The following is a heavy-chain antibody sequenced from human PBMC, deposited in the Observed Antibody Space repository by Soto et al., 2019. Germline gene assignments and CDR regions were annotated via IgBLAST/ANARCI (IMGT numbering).Heavy chain of an antibody. CDR2: ISYDGSNK. J-gene: IGHJ3*02. V-gene: IGHV3-30*18. CDR3: AKEGHDCSGGSCYYRGAFDI. CDR1: GFTFSSYG. Sequence: GGSLRLSCAASGFTFSSYGMHWVRQAPGKGLEWVAVISYDGSNKYYADSVKGRLTISRDNSKNTLYLQMNSLRAEDTAVYYCAKEGHDCSGGSCYYRGAFDIWGQGTMVTVSS. D-gene: IGHD2-15*01.